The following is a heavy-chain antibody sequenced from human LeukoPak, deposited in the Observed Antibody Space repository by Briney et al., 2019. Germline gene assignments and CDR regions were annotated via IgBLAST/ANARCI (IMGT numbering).Heavy chain of an antibody. CDR1: GGSISSYY. CDR3: ARRDSSSWYDYFGY. D-gene: IGHD6-13*01. V-gene: IGHV4-59*01. CDR2: IYYSGST. J-gene: IGHJ4*02. Sequence: SETLSLTCTVSGGSISSYYWSWIRQPPGKGLEWIGFIYYSGSTNFNPSPKSRVTISVDTSKNQFSLKLSSVTAADAAVYYCARRDSSSWYDYFGYWGQGTLVTVSS.